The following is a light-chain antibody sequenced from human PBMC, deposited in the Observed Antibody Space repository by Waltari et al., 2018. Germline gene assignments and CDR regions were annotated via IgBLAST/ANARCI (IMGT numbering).Light chain of an antibody. J-gene: IGLJ1*01. V-gene: IGLV2-8*01. CDR2: EVG. Sequence: SPGQSVTISCTGTSSDVGGYNYVSWYQQHPGKAPKVIIYEVGKRPSGVPDRFSGSKSGNTASLTVSGLQAEDEADYYCSSYAGINNFYVFGTGTKVTVL. CDR3: SSYAGINNFYV. CDR1: SSDVGGYNY.